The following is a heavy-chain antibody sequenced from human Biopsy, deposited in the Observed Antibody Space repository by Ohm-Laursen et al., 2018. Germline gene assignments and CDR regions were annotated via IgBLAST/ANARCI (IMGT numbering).Heavy chain of an antibody. CDR1: GYAVTEFS. V-gene: IGHV1-24*01. D-gene: IGHD3-22*01. CDR2: FAPENGKT. Sequence: GASVKVSCKVSGYAVTEFSMHWVRQAPGKGLEWMGGFAPENGKTIYAQKFQGRVTMTEDTSTDTAYMELSSLSSEDTAVYYCAKNYDPLYYDTSGLFDYWGQGTLVTVSS. CDR3: AKNYDPLYYDTSGLFDY. J-gene: IGHJ4*02.